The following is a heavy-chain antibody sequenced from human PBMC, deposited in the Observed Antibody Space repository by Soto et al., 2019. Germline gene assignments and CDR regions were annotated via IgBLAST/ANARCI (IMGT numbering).Heavy chain of an antibody. J-gene: IGHJ5*02. V-gene: IGHV2-5*02. D-gene: IGHD3-10*01. CDR2: IYWDDVK. CDR3: AQRLPHYGLGREPGNWFDP. CDR1: GFSLSTTGVG. Sequence: QITLKESGPTLVRPTQTLTLTCTFSGFSLSTTGVGVGWIRQPPGKALELLALIYWDDVKRYSASLKSRLTIHKDTSKHEVILTMTYMDPVDTARYYCAQRLPHYGLGREPGNWFDPWGQGTRVTVSS.